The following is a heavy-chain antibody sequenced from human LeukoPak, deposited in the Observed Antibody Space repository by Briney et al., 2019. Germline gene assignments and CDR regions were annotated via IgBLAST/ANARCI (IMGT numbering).Heavy chain of an antibody. CDR2: ISYDGSNK. Sequence: GGSLRLSCAASGFTFSSYAMHWVRQAPGKGLEWVAVISYDGSNKYYADSVKGRFTISRDNSKNTLYLQMNSLKTEDTAVYYCTTDVRSHVLLWFGESYYWGQGTLVTVSS. CDR1: GFTFSSYA. D-gene: IGHD3-10*01. J-gene: IGHJ4*02. V-gene: IGHV3-30-3*01. CDR3: TTDVRSHVLLWFGESYY.